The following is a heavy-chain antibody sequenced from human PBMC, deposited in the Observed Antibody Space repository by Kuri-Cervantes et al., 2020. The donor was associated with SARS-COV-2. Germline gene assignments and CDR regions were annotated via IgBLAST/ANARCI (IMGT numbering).Heavy chain of an antibody. Sequence: GGSLRLSCAASGFTFSNAWMSWVRQAPGKGLEWVSAISGSGGSTYYADSVKGRFTISRDNSKNTLYLQMNSLRAEDTAVYYCAKGLVARSNYYYYYMDVWGKGTTVTVSS. CDR1: GFTFSNAW. CDR3: AKGLVARSNYYYYYMDV. V-gene: IGHV3-23*01. J-gene: IGHJ6*03. CDR2: ISGSGGST.